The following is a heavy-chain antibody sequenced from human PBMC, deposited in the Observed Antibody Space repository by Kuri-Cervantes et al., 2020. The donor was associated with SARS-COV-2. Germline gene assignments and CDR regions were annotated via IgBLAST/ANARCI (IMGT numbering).Heavy chain of an antibody. Sequence: GGSLRLSCAASGFTFSGSAMHWVRQASGKGLEWVGRIRSKANSYATACAASVKGRFTISRDDSKNTAYLQMNSLKTEDTAVYYCTRHCENCLDAAAFVPNGYWGQGTLVTVSS. D-gene: IGHD6-13*01. J-gene: IGHJ4*02. CDR1: GFTFSGSA. V-gene: IGHV3-73*01. CDR3: TRHCENCLDAAAFVPNGY. CDR2: IRSKANSYAT.